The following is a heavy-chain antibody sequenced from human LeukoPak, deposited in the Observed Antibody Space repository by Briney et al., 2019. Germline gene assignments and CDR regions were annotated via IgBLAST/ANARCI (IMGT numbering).Heavy chain of an antibody. CDR3: ARIYGGGWLDY. CDR2: IRNKPNGYTT. J-gene: IGHJ4*02. Sequence: GGSLRLSCAASGFTFSNAWMSWVRQAPGKGLEWVGRIRNKPNGYTTEYAASVKGRFTISRDDSKKSLFLQMNSLKTEDTAVYYCARIYGGGWLDYWGQGTLVTVSS. CDR1: GFTFSNAW. D-gene: IGHD6-19*01. V-gene: IGHV3-72*01.